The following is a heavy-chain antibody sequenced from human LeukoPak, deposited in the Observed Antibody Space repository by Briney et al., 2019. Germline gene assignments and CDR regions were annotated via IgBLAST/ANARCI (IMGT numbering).Heavy chain of an antibody. CDR3: VRDRVVGIVATIFGLDF. CDR1: GFTFRNYG. J-gene: IGHJ4*02. D-gene: IGHD5-12*01. V-gene: IGHV3-30*03. CDR2: VSHDGRIK. Sequence: GGSLRLSCAASGFTFRNYGMQWVRQAPGKGLEWLAVVSHDGRIKIYADSVKGRFTISRDNSKNTLDLEMNSLRLEDTALYYCVRDRVVGIVATIFGLDFWGRGTLVTVSS.